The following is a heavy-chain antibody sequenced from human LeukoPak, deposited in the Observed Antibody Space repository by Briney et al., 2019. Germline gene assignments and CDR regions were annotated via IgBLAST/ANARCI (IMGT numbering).Heavy chain of an antibody. V-gene: IGHV1-69*05. CDR3: ARGAPIRVAGAATFDP. J-gene: IGHJ5*02. CDR1: GGTFSSYA. Sequence: ASVKVSCKASGGTFSSYAISWVRQAPGQGLEWMGGIIPIFGTANYAQKFQGRVTITRDTSASTAYMELSSLRSEDTAVYYCARGAPIRVAGAATFDPWGQGTLVTVSS. D-gene: IGHD6-19*01. CDR2: IIPIFGTA.